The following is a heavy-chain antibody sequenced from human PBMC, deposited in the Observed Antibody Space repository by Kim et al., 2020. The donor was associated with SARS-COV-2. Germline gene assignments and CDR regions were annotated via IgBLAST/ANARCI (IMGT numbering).Heavy chain of an antibody. Sequence: ASVKVSCKGSGYTFRDYGITWVRQAPGQGLEWMGWIFPYNGYTNYAQQIQGRVTMTTDTSTSTAYMELWSLRSDDTAVYYCARVSRGHQKHFEYWGQGNL. D-gene: IGHD2-15*01. V-gene: IGHV1-18*01. CDR1: GYTFRDYG. J-gene: IGHJ4*02. CDR3: ARVSRGHQKHFEY. CDR2: IFPYNGYT.